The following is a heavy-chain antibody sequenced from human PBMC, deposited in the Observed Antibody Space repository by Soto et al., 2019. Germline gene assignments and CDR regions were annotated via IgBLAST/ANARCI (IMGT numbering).Heavy chain of an antibody. Sequence: GESLNISCEGSGYTFTNYWIGWVRQMPGKGLEWMGIIYPGDSDTRYSPSFQGQVTISADKSISTAYLQWSSLKASDTAMYYCAGGLYSSGFGDYWGQGTLVTVSS. CDR3: AGGLYSSGFGDY. J-gene: IGHJ4*02. CDR1: GYTFTNYW. D-gene: IGHD6-19*01. V-gene: IGHV5-51*01. CDR2: IYPGDSDT.